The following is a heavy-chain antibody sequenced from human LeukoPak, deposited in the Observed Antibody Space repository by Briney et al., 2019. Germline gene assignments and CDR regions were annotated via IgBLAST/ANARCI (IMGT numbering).Heavy chain of an antibody. CDR2: IIPIFGTA. V-gene: IGHV1-69*13. D-gene: IGHD2-2*01. CDR3: AREADCSSTRCPNYYYMDV. Sequence: SVKVSCKASGGTFSSYAISWVRQAPGQGLEWMGGIIPIFGTANYAQKFQGRVTITADESTSTAYMELSSLRSEDTAVYYCAREADCSSTRCPNYYYMDVWGKGTTVTISS. CDR1: GGTFSSYA. J-gene: IGHJ6*03.